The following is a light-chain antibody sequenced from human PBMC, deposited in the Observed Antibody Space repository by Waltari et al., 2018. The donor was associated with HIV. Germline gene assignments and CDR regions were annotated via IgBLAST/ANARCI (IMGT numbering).Light chain of an antibody. Sequence: QSVVIQPPSASGTPGQRVTISCTGNSFNIGRNYVYWYQQFPGTAPKFLIYRNNQRPSGVPARFSASKSGTSASLAISGLRSEDEANYYCATWDDSLSAVVFGEGTKLTVL. V-gene: IGLV1-47*01. CDR1: SFNIGRNY. CDR2: RNN. CDR3: ATWDDSLSAVV. J-gene: IGLJ2*01.